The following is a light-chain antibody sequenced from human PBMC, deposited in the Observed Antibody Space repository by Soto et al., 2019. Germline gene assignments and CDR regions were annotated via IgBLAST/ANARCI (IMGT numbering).Light chain of an antibody. V-gene: IGKV1-5*03. CDR2: KAS. CDR3: QQYNSLIT. Sequence: DIQMTQSPSTLSASVGDRVTITCRASQSISSWLAWYQQKPGKAPKLLIYKASSLESGVPSRFSGSGSGTEFTLTISSLQPDDFATYFCQQYNSLITFGQGTRREMK. J-gene: IGKJ5*01. CDR1: QSISSW.